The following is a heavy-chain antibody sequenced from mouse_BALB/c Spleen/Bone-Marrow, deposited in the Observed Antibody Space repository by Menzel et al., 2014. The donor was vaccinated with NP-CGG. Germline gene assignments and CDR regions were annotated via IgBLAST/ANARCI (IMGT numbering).Heavy chain of an antibody. Sequence: EVQGVESGGGLVQPGDSLRLSCATSGFTFSDFYMEWVRQPPGKRLEWIAASRNKAKYYTTEYSAFVKGRFIVSRDTSQSVLYLQMNALRAEDTAIYYCARDVGYGNYFVYWGQGTLVTVSA. CDR1: GFTFSDFY. D-gene: IGHD2-10*02. V-gene: IGHV7-1*02. CDR2: SRNKAKYYTT. J-gene: IGHJ3*01. CDR3: ARDVGYGNYFVY.